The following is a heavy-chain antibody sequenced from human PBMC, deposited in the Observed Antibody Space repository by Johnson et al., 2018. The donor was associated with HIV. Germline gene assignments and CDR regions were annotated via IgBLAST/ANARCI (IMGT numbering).Heavy chain of an antibody. CDR3: AREYSSGYPDAFDI. V-gene: IGHV3-30*02. J-gene: IGHJ3*02. Sequence: QLVESGGGVVQPGGSLRLSCAASGFTFTAYGMHWVRQAPGKGLEWVAFIRYDGTNKYYTDSVKGRLTISRDNAKNTLYLQMNSLRAEDTAVYYCAREYSSGYPDAFDIWGQGTMVTVSS. CDR2: IRYDGTNK. D-gene: IGHD3-22*01. CDR1: GFTFTAYG.